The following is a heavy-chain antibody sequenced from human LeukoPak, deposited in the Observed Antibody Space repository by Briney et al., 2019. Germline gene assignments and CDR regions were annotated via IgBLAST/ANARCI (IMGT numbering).Heavy chain of an antibody. CDR1: GYSISSGYY. CDR3: ARDGYSYGGCFDP. Sequence: SETLSLTCTVSGYSISSGYYWCWIRQPPGKGLEWIGSIYHSGSTYYNPSLKSRVTISVDTSKNQFSLKLSSVTAADTAVYYCARDGYSYGGCFDPWGQGTLVTVSS. CDR2: IYHSGST. D-gene: IGHD5-18*01. V-gene: IGHV4-38-2*02. J-gene: IGHJ5*02.